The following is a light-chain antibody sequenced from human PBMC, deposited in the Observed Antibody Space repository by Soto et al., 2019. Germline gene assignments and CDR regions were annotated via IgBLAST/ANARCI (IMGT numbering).Light chain of an antibody. CDR3: QTWGTGIVV. V-gene: IGLV4-69*01. CDR2: VNSDGSH. CDR1: SGHSSHA. J-gene: IGLJ2*01. Sequence: QLVLTQSPSASASLGASVKVTCTLSSGHSSHAIAWHQQQPEKGPRYLMKVNSDGSHTKGDGIPDRFSGSSSGAERYLTISSLQSEDEADYYCQTWGTGIVVFGGRTKLTVL.